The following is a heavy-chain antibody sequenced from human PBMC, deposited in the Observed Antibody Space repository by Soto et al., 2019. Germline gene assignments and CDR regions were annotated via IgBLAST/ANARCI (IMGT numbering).Heavy chain of an antibody. Sequence: SETLSLTCAVSGGSISSSNWWSWVRQPPGKGLEWIGEIYHSGSTNYNPSLKSRVTISVDKSKNQFSLKLSSVTAADTAVYYCARDQVPYYDSSGYYYLDNRWYRGHFDYWGQGTLVTVSS. V-gene: IGHV4-4*02. J-gene: IGHJ4*02. CDR1: GGSISSSNW. CDR3: ARDQVPYYDSSGYYYLDNRWYRGHFDY. CDR2: IYHSGST. D-gene: IGHD3-22*01.